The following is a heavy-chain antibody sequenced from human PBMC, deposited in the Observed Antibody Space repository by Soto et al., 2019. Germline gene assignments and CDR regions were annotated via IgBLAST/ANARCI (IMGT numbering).Heavy chain of an antibody. CDR3: ARLNGYCISTNCHGYYGMDV. CDR1: GGSVSSSSYS. CDR2: IYSSENT. J-gene: IGHJ6*02. Sequence: SETLSLTCTVSGGSVSSSSYSWGWIRQPPGKGLEWIGTIYSSENTYYNTSLMSRVTISVDTSKNQFSLKLSSVTAADTAVYYCARLNGYCISTNCHGYYGMDVWGQGTTVTVSS. D-gene: IGHD2-2*01. V-gene: IGHV4-39*01.